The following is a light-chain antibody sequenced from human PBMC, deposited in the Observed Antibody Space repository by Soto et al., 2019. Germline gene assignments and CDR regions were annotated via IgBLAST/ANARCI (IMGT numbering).Light chain of an antibody. CDR3: SSYTSSGTLV. CDR1: SSDVGAYNY. Sequence: QSVLTQPASVSGSPGQSITMSCTGTSSDVGAYNYVSWYQQHPGKAPKLMIYDVSNRPSRVSNRFSGSKSGNTASLTISGLQAEDEADYYCSSYTSSGTLVFGGGTKVTV. V-gene: IGLV2-14*03. J-gene: IGLJ2*01. CDR2: DVS.